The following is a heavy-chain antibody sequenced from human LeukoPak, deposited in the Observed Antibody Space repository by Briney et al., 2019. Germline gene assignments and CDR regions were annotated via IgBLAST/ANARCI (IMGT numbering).Heavy chain of an antibody. J-gene: IGHJ4*02. V-gene: IGHV3-64*01. CDR1: GFTFSSYA. D-gene: IGHD3-22*01. Sequence: PGGSLTLSCAASGFTFSSYAMHWVRQAPGKGLEYVSAISSNGGSTYYANSVKGRFTISRENSKNTLYLQMGSLRAEDMAVYYCARGVITKFDYWGQGTLVTVSS. CDR3: ARGVITKFDY. CDR2: ISSNGGST.